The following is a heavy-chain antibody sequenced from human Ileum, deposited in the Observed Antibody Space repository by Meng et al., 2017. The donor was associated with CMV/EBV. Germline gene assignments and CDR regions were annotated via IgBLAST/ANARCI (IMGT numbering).Heavy chain of an antibody. J-gene: IGHJ4*02. V-gene: IGHV3-74*01. Sequence: GVLKISCAASGFTFSSYWVHWIRQAPGKGLVWVSRINTDGSTITYADSVRGRFTISRDNAKNTLYLQMDSLRADDTAVYFCARAGSYRFDYWGQGTLVTVSS. CDR1: GFTFSSYW. CDR2: INTDGSTI. D-gene: IGHD1-26*01. CDR3: ARAGSYRFDY.